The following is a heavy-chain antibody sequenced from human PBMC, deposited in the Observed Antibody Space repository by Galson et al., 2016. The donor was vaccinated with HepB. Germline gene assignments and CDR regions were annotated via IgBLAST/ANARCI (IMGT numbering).Heavy chain of an antibody. CDR2: FDPEDGER. V-gene: IGHV1-24*01. D-gene: IGHD3-3*02. CDR1: GNTLSELS. CDR3: ATGVLVSQGFDY. J-gene: IGHJ4*02. Sequence: SVKVSCKVSGNTLSELSIFWVRQAPGKGLERMGTFDPEDGERIHAQKFQGRVTVTEDRSTDTAFMELSSLTSDDTAVYYCATGVLVSQGFDYWGQGTQVTVSS.